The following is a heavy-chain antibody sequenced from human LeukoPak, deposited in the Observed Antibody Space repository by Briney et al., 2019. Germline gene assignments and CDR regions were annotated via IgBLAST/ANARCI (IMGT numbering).Heavy chain of an antibody. J-gene: IGHJ4*02. D-gene: IGHD6-13*01. CDR2: INTNTGNP. CDR1: GCTFTSYA. Sequence: ASVKVSCKASGCTFTSYAMNWVRQAPGQGVEWMGWINTNTGNPTYAQGFTGRFVFSLDTSVSTAYLQISSLKAEDTAVYYCARSGIAAAGTSIGYWGQGTLVTVSS. V-gene: IGHV7-4-1*02. CDR3: ARSGIAAAGTSIGY.